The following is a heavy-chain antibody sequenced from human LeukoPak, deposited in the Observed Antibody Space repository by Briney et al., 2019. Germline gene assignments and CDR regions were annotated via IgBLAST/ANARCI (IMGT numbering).Heavy chain of an antibody. CDR3: AKHLGSQSFLYYYMDV. V-gene: IGHV3-23*01. J-gene: IGHJ6*03. CDR1: GFTFTRSA. Sequence: GGSETLSCEASGFTFTRSAMTWVRQAPGKGLDGVSTNADSVKGRFTISRDNSKNTLYLQMNRLRSEDTALYYCAKHLGSQSFLYYYMDVWGEGTAFIGSS. D-gene: IGHD6-13*01.